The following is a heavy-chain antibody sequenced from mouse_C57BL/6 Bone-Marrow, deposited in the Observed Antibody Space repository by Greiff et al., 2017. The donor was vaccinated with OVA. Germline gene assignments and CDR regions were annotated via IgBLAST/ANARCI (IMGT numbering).Heavy chain of an antibody. CDR1: GYTFTSYG. V-gene: IGHV1-81*01. J-gene: IGHJ3*01. D-gene: IGHD1-1*01. CDR2: IYPRSGNT. Sequence: QVQLKESGAELARPGASVKLSCKASGYTFTSYGISWVKQRTGQGLEWIGEIYPRSGNTYYNEKFKGKATLTADKSSSTAYMELRSLTSEDSAVYLCERGYGSRGPWFAYWGQGTMVTVSA. CDR3: ERGYGSRGPWFAY.